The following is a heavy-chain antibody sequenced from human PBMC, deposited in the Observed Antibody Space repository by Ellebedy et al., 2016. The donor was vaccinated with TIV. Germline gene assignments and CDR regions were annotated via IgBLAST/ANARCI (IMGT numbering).Heavy chain of an antibody. J-gene: IGHJ4*02. Sequence: AASVKVSCKASGYTFTSYYMYWVRQAPGQGLEWMGTINPSGGYTTYAQKTQGRVTMTRDTSRRTVYMELNSLRSEDTAVYYCARGGGHNWNDAYHFDYWGQGTLVAVSS. V-gene: IGHV1-46*01. CDR3: ARGGGHNWNDAYHFDY. CDR1: GYTFTSYY. CDR2: INPSGGYT. D-gene: IGHD1-20*01.